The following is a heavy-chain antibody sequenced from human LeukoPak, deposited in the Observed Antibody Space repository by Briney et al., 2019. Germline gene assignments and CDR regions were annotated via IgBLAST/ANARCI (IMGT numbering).Heavy chain of an antibody. CDR2: FYYSGST. J-gene: IGHJ5*02. V-gene: IGHV4-31*03. Sequence: SETLSLTCTVSGGSFSSGGYYWSWIRQHPGKGLEWIGYFYYSGSTYYNPSLKSRVTVSVDTSKNQFFLKLSSVTAADTAVYYCARARDYYGSGSYCFDPWGQGTLVTVSS. D-gene: IGHD3-10*01. CDR3: ARARDYYGSGSYCFDP. CDR1: GGSFSSGGYY.